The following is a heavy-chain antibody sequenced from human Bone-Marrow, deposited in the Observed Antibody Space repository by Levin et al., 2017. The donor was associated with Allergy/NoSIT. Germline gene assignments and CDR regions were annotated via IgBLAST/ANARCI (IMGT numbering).Heavy chain of an antibody. CDR3: ARGEDLAAPFDY. CDR2: INPGNGDT. D-gene: IGHD2-15*01. CDR1: GYTFKSYA. Sequence: ASVKVSCKASGYTFKSYAIHWVRQAPEQRLEWVGWINPGNGDTKYSQKFQGRLTITRDISASIVYMELSKLRSEDTGVYYCARGEDLAAPFDYWGQGILVTVSS. V-gene: IGHV1-3*01. J-gene: IGHJ4*02.